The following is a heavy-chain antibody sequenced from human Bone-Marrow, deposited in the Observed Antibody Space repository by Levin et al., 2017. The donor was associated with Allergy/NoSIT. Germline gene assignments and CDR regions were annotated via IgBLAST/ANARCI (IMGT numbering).Heavy chain of an antibody. V-gene: IGHV4-30-4*01. CDR1: GGSINSGDSY. J-gene: IGHJ4*02. CDR3: ARLSLTFYDILTGYYSPIGTFDY. Sequence: SQTLSLTCNVSGGSINSGDSYWSWIRQPPGKGLEWIGYIYYSGSTYYNPSLKSRITISIDTSKSQFSLQLSSVTAADTAVYYCARLSLTFYDILTGYYSPIGTFDYWGQGALVTVSS. CDR2: IYYSGST. D-gene: IGHD3-9*01.